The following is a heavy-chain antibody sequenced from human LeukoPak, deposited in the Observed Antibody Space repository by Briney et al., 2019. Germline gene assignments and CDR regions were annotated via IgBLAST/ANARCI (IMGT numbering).Heavy chain of an antibody. Sequence: SSETLSLTCTVSGGSISSSSHYWGWIRQPPGKGLELIGSIYYTGSTSYNPSLKSRVAMSVDTSKNQFSLKLSSVTAADTAVYYCARGYVLGEPPEIWGQGTMVTVSS. CDR1: GGSISSSSHY. CDR2: IYYTGST. CDR3: ARGYVLGEPPEI. V-gene: IGHV4-39*07. D-gene: IGHD3-10*01. J-gene: IGHJ3*02.